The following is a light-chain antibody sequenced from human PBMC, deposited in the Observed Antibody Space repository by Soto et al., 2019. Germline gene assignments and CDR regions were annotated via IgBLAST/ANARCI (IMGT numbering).Light chain of an antibody. CDR3: QQYDSYSSGP. Sequence: DIQMTQSPSTLSASVGDRVTITCRASQTINSWLAWYQQKPGKAPKVLIFDASSLKTGVPSRFSGSGSGTEFTLTISNLQPDDFATYYCQQYDSYSSGPFGQRTKADIK. V-gene: IGKV1-5*01. CDR1: QTINSW. CDR2: DAS. J-gene: IGKJ1*01.